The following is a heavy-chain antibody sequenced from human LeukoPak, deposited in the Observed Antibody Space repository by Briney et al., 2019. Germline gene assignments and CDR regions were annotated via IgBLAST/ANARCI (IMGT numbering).Heavy chain of an antibody. D-gene: IGHD6-25*01. CDR3: AKFRAASYYYYGMDV. CDR1: GFTFSSYS. J-gene: IGHJ6*02. V-gene: IGHV3-23*01. CDR2: ISGSGGTT. Sequence: GGSLRLSCAASGFTFSSYSMSWVRQAPGKGLEWVSGISGSGGTTYYADSVKGHFTISRDNFKNTLYVQMNSLRAEDTAVYYCAKFRAASYYYYGMDVWGQGTTVTVSS.